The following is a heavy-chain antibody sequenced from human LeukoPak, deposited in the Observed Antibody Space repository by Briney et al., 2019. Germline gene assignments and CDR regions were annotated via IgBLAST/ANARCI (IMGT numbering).Heavy chain of an antibody. Sequence: GASVKVSCKASGYTFTSHYIHWARQAPGQGLEWMGWINPNSGGTNYAQKFQGRVTMTRDTSISTAYMELSRLRSDDTAVYYCAREGHWYFDYWGQGTLVTVSS. D-gene: IGHD1-1*01. J-gene: IGHJ4*02. V-gene: IGHV1-2*02. CDR1: GYTFTSHY. CDR3: AREGHWYFDY. CDR2: INPNSGGT.